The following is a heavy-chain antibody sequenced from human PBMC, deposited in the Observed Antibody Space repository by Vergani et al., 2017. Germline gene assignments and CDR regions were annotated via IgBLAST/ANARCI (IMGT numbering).Heavy chain of an antibody. Sequence: EVQLVESGGGLVQPGGSLRLSCAASGFTFSSYEMNWVRQAPGKGLEWVSYISSSGSTIYYADSVKGRFTISRDNAKNSLYLQMNSLRAEDTAVYYCARAGLIWSKTSLHSYYYYMDVWGKGTTVNVS. CDR1: GFTFSSYE. CDR2: ISSSGSTI. J-gene: IGHJ6*03. D-gene: IGHD3-3*01. CDR3: ARAGLIWSKTSLHSYYYYMDV. V-gene: IGHV3-48*03.